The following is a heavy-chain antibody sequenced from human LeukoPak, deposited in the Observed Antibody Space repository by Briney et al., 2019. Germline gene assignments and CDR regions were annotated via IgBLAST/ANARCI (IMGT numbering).Heavy chain of an antibody. CDR1: GGSISSRNYC. D-gene: IGHD6-13*01. Sequence: SETLSLTGTVSGGSISSRNYCVGWVRQPPGKGLEWIGSIGYSGNTYYNPTLKSRVAISVDASKNQFTLKLSSVTAADTAVYYCARGVIAAGGNDFDYWGQGTLVTVSS. J-gene: IGHJ4*02. CDR3: ARGVIAAGGNDFDY. V-gene: IGHV4-39*06. CDR2: IGYSGNT.